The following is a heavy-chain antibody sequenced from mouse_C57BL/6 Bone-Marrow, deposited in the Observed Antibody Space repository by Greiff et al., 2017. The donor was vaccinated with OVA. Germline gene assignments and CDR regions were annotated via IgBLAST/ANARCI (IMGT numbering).Heavy chain of an antibody. V-gene: IGHV1-15*01. D-gene: IGHD4-1*01. CDR1: GYTFTDYE. J-gene: IGHJ1*03. Sequence: VQLQQSGAELVRPGASVTLSCTASGYTFTDYEMHWVKQTPVHGLEWIGAIDPETGGTAYNQKFKGKAILTADKSSSTAYMELRSLTSEDSSVYYCTVTGSRYVDVWGTRTTGTVSS. CDR3: TVTGSRYVDV. CDR2: IDPETGGT.